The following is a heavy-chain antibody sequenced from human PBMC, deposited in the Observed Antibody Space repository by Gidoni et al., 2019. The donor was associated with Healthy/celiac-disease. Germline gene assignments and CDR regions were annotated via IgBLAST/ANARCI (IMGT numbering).Heavy chain of an antibody. V-gene: IGHV3-33*01. J-gene: IGHJ3*02. Sequence: QVQLVESGGGGVQPGRSLRLSCEASGFTFSSYGMHWVRQAPGKGLEWFAVIWYDGSNKYYADSVKGRFTISRDNSKNTLYLQMNSLRAEDTAVYYCAREGGPGAFDIWGQGTMVTVSS. CDR1: GFTFSSYG. CDR3: AREGGPGAFDI. D-gene: IGHD2-15*01. CDR2: IWYDGSNK.